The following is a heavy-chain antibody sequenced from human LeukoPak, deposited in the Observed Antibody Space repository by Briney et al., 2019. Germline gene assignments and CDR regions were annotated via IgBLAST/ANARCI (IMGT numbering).Heavy chain of an antibody. Sequence: GGSLRLSCAVSGFNFSTYWIHWVRQAPGKGLVWVSLINTDGSATTYGDSAKGRFTVSRDNDKNPLFLEMNSLRVEDTAVYYCARGTAATAGIDYWGQGTLVTVSS. D-gene: IGHD6-13*01. CDR2: INTDGSAT. CDR1: GFNFSTYW. CDR3: ARGTAATAGIDY. V-gene: IGHV3-74*01. J-gene: IGHJ4*02.